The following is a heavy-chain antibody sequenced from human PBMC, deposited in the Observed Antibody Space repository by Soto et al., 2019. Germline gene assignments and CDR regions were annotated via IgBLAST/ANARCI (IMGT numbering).Heavy chain of an antibody. J-gene: IGHJ6*03. D-gene: IGHD4-17*01. CDR2: ISGSGGTT. V-gene: IGHV3-23*01. Sequence: PGGSLRLSCAASGFIFSRYDMSWVRQAPGKGLEWVSAISGSGGTTYYADSVKGRFTISRDNSKNTLYLQMNSLRVEDTAVFYCAKDPDLGDPYYYYMDVWGKGTTVTISS. CDR1: GFIFSRYD. CDR3: AKDPDLGDPYYYYMDV.